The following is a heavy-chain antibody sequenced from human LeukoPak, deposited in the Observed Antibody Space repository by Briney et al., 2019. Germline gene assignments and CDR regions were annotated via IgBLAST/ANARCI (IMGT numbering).Heavy chain of an antibody. Sequence: PGGSQRLSCAASGFTFSSYSMNWVRQAPGKGLEWVSSISSFSRYIYYADSVKGRFTISRDNARNSLYLQMNSLRVEDTAVYYCARTRAGIQAGFDYWGQGTLVTVSS. V-gene: IGHV3-21*01. J-gene: IGHJ4*02. CDR2: ISSFSRYI. CDR1: GFTFSSYS. CDR3: ARTRAGIQAGFDY. D-gene: IGHD1-1*01.